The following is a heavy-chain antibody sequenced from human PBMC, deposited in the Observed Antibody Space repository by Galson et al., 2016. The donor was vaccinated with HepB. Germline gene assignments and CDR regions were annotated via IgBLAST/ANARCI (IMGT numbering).Heavy chain of an antibody. Sequence: SLRLSCAASGFTFNKYGMHWVRQAPGKGLKWVAVIWFDGSYKFYADSVKGRFTTSRDNSKNTVYLQMNSLRAADTAVYYCARDGGFCSDATCYYRKRWGQGTLVAVSS. CDR1: GFTFNKYG. CDR3: ARDGGFCSDATCYYRKR. J-gene: IGHJ1*01. V-gene: IGHV3-33*01. D-gene: IGHD2-15*01. CDR2: IWFDGSYK.